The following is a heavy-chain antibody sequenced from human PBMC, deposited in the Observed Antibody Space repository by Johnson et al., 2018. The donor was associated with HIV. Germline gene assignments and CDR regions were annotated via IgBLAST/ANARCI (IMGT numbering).Heavy chain of an antibody. CDR1: GFTFSSYG. V-gene: IGHV3-30*03. J-gene: IGHJ3*02. Sequence: VQLVESGGGVVQPGRSLRLSCVAAGFTFSSYGMHWVRQAPGKGLEWVAVISYDGSNKYYADSVKGRFTISRDNSKNTLYLQMNSLKTEDTAVYYCTTEDYRLTAFDMWGQGTMVSVSS. CDR3: TTEDYRLTAFDM. D-gene: IGHD3-16*02. CDR2: ISYDGSNK.